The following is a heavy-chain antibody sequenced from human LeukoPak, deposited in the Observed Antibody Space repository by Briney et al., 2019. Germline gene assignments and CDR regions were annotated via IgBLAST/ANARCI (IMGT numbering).Heavy chain of an antibody. Sequence: GGSLILSCAASGFTFSNAWMSWVRQAPGKGLEWVGRIKSKTDGGTTDYAAPVKGRFTISRDDSKNTLYLQMNSLKTEDTAVYYCTTDRRGYCSSTSCLLWGSYYYYMDVWGKGTTVTVSS. V-gene: IGHV3-15*01. CDR2: IKSKTDGGTT. D-gene: IGHD2-2*01. CDR3: TTDRRGYCSSTSCLLWGSYYYYMDV. CDR1: GFTFSNAW. J-gene: IGHJ6*03.